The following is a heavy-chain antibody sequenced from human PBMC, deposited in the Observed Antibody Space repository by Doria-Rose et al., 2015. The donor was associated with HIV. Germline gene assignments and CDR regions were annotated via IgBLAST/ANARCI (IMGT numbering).Heavy chain of an antibody. Sequence: QITLKESGPVLVKPTETLTLTCTVSGVSLSSPGMGVSWIRQPPGKALEWLANIFSDDERSYRTSLKSRLTISRGTSNSQVVLTMTDMDPVDTATYYCARIKSSRWYHKYYFDSWGQGTLVIVSA. D-gene: IGHD6-13*01. V-gene: IGHV2-26*01. CDR1: GVSLSSPGMG. CDR3: ARIKSSRWYHKYYFDS. J-gene: IGHJ4*02. CDR2: IFSDDER.